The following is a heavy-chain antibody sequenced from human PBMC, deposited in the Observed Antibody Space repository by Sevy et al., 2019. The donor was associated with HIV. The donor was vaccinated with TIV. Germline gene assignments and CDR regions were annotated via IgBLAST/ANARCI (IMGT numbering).Heavy chain of an antibody. V-gene: IGHV3-21*01. J-gene: IGHJ6*02. CDR2: ISGSSSHI. CDR3: ARDPTDDSGYSQGMDA. Sequence: GGSLRLSCTASGFAIDSYSMNWVRQAPGKGLEWLSSISGSSSHIFYADSVKGRFTISRDNTRNSVYLRMNSLRAEHTALYFCARDPTDDSGYSQGMDAWGQGTTVTVSS. CDR1: GFAIDSYS. D-gene: IGHD3-22*01.